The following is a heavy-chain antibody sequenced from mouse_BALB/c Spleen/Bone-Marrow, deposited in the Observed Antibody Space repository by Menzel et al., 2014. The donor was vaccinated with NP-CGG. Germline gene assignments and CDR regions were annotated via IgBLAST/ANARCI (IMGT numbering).Heavy chain of an antibody. CDR2: IWRDGST. J-gene: IGHJ4*01. D-gene: IGHD1-1*01. CDR1: GFSLTSYG. V-gene: IGHV2-6-2*01. Sequence: VQLQQSGPDLVAPSQSLSITCTVSGFSLTSYGVHWVRQPPGKGLEWLVVIWRDGSTTYYLALKSRLSISKDNSKNQVFLKMNSLQTDDTSMYCCARHYYGYAMDYWGQGPPVTVSS. CDR3: ARHYYGYAMDY.